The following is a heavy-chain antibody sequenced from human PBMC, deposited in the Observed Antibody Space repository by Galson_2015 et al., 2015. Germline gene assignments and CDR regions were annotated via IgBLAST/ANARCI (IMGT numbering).Heavy chain of an antibody. J-gene: IGHJ4*02. Sequence: SETLSLTCTVSGGSVSSGSYYWSWLRQPPGKGLEWIGYIYYSGSTNYNPSLKSRVTISVDTSKNQFSLKLSSVTAADTAVYYCARDGGYGGYGDYAGWGQGTLVTVSS. CDR3: ARDGGYGGYGDYAG. CDR1: GGSVSSGSYY. V-gene: IGHV4-61*01. CDR2: IYYSGST. D-gene: IGHD4-17*01.